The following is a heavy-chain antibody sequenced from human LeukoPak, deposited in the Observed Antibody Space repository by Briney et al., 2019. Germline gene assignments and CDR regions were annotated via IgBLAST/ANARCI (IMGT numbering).Heavy chain of an antibody. CDR2: ISYDGSNK. CDR3: AKDRPPFREAGGYFDY. CDR1: GFTFSSYG. D-gene: IGHD3-10*01. J-gene: IGHJ4*02. Sequence: GGSLRLSCAASGFTFSSYGMHWVRQAPGKGLEWVAVISYDGSNKYYADSVKGRFTISRDNSKNTLYLQMNSLRAEDTAVYYCAKDRPPFREAGGYFDYWGQGTLVTVSS. V-gene: IGHV3-30*18.